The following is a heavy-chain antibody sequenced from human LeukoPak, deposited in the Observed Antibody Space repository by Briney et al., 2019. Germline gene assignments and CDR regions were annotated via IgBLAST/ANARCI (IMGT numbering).Heavy chain of an antibody. CDR2: INSDGSST. V-gene: IGHV3-74*01. Sequence: GGSLRLSCAASGFTFSSYAMSWVRQAPGKGLVWVSRINSDGSSTSYADSVKGRFTISRDNAKNTLYLQMNSLRAEDTAVYYCARVGGSFHWFDPWGQGTLVTVSS. D-gene: IGHD1-26*01. CDR3: ARVGGSFHWFDP. J-gene: IGHJ5*02. CDR1: GFTFSSYA.